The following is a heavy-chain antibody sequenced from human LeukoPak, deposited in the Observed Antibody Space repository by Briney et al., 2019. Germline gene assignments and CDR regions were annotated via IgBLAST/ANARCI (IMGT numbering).Heavy chain of an antibody. V-gene: IGHV3-48*01. Sequence: GGSLRLSCAASGFTFSNYNMNWVRQPPGKGLQWVSYISSSNIIYYADSVKGRFTISRDNAKNSLFLQMNSLRAEDTAVYYCARDFAREFTIDYWGQGTLVTVSS. CDR1: GFTFSNYN. CDR2: ISSSNII. D-gene: IGHD3-10*01. CDR3: ARDFAREFTIDY. J-gene: IGHJ4*02.